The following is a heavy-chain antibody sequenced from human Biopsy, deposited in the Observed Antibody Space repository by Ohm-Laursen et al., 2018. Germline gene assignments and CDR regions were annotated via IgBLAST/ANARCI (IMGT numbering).Heavy chain of an antibody. Sequence: SDTLSLTCTVSGGSISSYQWTWIRQPPGKGLEWIGYLYNTGGTNYNPSLKSRVTISVDTSKNQFSLRLNSVTAADTAVYYCARATSSTGWPYYYFYGMDVWGQGTTVTVSS. CDR1: GGSISSYQ. CDR3: ARATSSTGWPYYYFYGMDV. CDR2: LYNTGGT. D-gene: IGHD2-2*01. V-gene: IGHV4-59*07. J-gene: IGHJ6*02.